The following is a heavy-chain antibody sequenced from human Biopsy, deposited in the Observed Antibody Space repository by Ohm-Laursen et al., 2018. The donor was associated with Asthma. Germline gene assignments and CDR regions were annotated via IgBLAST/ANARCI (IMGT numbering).Heavy chain of an antibody. CDR3: VRDGTDDAFDI. Sequence: LRLSCAAFGFSFSNFAIHWVRQAPGKGLEWVGVISKDASTQDYADSVKGRFTMARDNSKNTLDLQMNSLREEDTAVYYCVRDGTDDAFDIWGQGTVVSVSS. J-gene: IGHJ3*02. V-gene: IGHV3-30*01. CDR1: GFSFSNFA. D-gene: IGHD1-1*01. CDR2: ISKDASTQ.